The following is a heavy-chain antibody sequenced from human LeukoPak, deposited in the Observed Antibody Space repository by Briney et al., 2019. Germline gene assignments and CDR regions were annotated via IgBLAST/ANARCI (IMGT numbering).Heavy chain of an antibody. D-gene: IGHD1-26*01. Sequence: GRSLRLSCAASGFTFSSYGMHWVRQAPGKGLEWVAVISYDGSNKYYADSVKGRFTISRDNSKNTLYLQMNSLRAEDTAVYYCAKDRLSGSYYDGAFDIWGQGTMVTVSS. CDR3: AKDRLSGSYYDGAFDI. CDR2: ISYDGSNK. V-gene: IGHV3-30*18. CDR1: GFTFSSYG. J-gene: IGHJ3*02.